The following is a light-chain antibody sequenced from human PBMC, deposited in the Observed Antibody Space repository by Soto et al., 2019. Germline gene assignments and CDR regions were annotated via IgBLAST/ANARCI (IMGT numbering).Light chain of an antibody. J-gene: IGLJ1*01. CDR1: SSDVGSYNL. CDR3: CSYARSSTYV. Sequence: QSALTQPASVSGSPGQSITISCTGTSSDVGSYNLVSWYQQHPGKAPKLMIYEGRKRPSGVSNRFSASKSGNTASLTISGLQAEDEADYYCCSYARSSTYVFGTGTKLTVL. V-gene: IGLV2-23*01. CDR2: EGR.